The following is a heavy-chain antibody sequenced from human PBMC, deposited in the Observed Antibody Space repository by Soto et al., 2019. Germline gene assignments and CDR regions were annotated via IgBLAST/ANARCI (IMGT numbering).Heavy chain of an antibody. Sequence: ASVKVSCKASGYTFTSYGISWVRQAPGQGLEWMGWISAYNGNTNYAQKLQGRVTMTTDTSTSTAYMELRSLRSDDTAVYYCARVVLVAATLWFVPWGQGTLVTVSS. V-gene: IGHV1-18*01. CDR3: ARVVLVAATLWFVP. J-gene: IGHJ5*02. CDR2: ISAYNGNT. D-gene: IGHD2-15*01. CDR1: GYTFTSYG.